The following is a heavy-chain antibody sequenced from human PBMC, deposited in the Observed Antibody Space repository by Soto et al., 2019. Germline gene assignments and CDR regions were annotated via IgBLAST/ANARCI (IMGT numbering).Heavy chain of an antibody. CDR2: ISGSGGST. CDR3: ACGGVPPIVAYGMDV. V-gene: IGHV3-23*01. J-gene: IGHJ6*02. D-gene: IGHD2-15*01. CDR1: GFTFSSYA. Sequence: GGSLRLSCAASGFTFSSYAMSWVRQAPGKGLEWVSAISGSGGSTYYADSVKGRFTISRDNSKNTLYLQMNSLRAEDTAVYYCACGGVPPIVAYGMDVWGQGTTVTVSS.